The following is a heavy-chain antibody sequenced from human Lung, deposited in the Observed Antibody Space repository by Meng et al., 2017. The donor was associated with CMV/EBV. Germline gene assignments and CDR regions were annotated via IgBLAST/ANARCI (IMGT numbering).Heavy chain of an antibody. CDR1: GFSVGSEY. J-gene: IGHJ4*02. CDR2: MYSGGIT. V-gene: IGHV3-53*01. D-gene: IGHD2/OR15-2a*01. CDR3: AGNSESRH. Sequence: GESLKISCAASGFSVGSEYMSWVRQAPGKGLEWVSLMYSGGITRYSDSVRGRFTISRDSSKNTLFLQMNSLRAEGTAVYYCAGNSESRHWGQGTLVTVSS.